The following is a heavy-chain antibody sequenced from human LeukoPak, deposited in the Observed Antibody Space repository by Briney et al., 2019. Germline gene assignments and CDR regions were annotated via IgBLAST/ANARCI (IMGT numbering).Heavy chain of an antibody. CDR2: ISAYNGNT. CDR3: ARAFAYCGGDCYKDY. J-gene: IGHJ4*02. D-gene: IGHD2-21*02. CDR1: GYTFTSYG. Sequence: ASVKVSCKAYGYTFTSYGTSLVRQAPGQGLEWMGWISAYNGNTNNAQKLQGRVTMTTDTSTSTAYMELRSLRSDDTAVYYCARAFAYCGGDCYKDYWGQGTLVTVSS. V-gene: IGHV1-18*01.